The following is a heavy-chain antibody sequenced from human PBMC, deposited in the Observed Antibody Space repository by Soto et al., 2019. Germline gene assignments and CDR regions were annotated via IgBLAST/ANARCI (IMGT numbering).Heavy chain of an antibody. V-gene: IGHV3-30*18. J-gene: IGHJ4*02. CDR2: MSDDGSKK. D-gene: IGHD3-16*01. CDR1: GFSFSKYG. CDR3: AKELGETGGYYFDC. Sequence: QVQLVESGGGVVQPGRSLRLSCAASGFSFSKYGMHWVRQAPGKGLEWVAEMSDDGSKKYYGGSVKGRFTISRDNSKNTLYLLMDSLRPEDTAMYYCAKELGETGGYYFDCWGQGTLVTVSS.